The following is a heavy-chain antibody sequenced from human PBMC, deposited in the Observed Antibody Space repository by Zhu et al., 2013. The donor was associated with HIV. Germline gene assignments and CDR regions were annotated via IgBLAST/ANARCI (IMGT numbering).Heavy chain of an antibody. J-gene: IGHJ4*02. Sequence: QVQLVQSGAEVKKPGASVKVSCKASKYIFTNYYVYWVRQAPGQGLEWMGIIDPSGGTTRNTQRFQGRVTMTRDTSTSTVYMELSSLISEDTGVYYCATRYSSGEYWGQGTLVTVSS. D-gene: IGHD6-19*01. V-gene: IGHV1-46*01. CDR3: ATRYSSGEY. CDR2: IDPSGGTT. CDR1: KYIFTNYY.